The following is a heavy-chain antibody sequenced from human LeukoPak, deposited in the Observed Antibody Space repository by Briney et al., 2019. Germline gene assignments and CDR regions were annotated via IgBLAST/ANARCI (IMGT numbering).Heavy chain of an antibody. J-gene: IGHJ3*02. CDR3: ATGYYDSSGYYPPDAFDI. D-gene: IGHD3-22*01. CDR2: IYYSGST. V-gene: IGHV4-59*01. Sequence: SETLSLTCTVSGGSISRYYWSWIRQPPGKGLEWIGYIYYSGSTNYNPSLKSRVTISVDTSKNQFSLKLSSVTAADTAVYYCATGYYDSSGYYPPDAFDIWGQGTMVTVSS. CDR1: GGSISRYY.